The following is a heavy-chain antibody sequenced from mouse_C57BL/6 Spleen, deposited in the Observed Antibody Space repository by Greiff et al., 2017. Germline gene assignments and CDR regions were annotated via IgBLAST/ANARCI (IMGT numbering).Heavy chain of an antibody. CDR3: ARHYGSSYVNLYFGV. V-gene: IGHV1-64*01. J-gene: IGHJ1*03. CDR2: IHPNSGST. D-gene: IGHD1-1*01. CDR1: GYTFTSYW. Sequence: QVQLQQPGAELVKPGASVKLSCKASGYTFTSYWMHWVKQRPGQGLEWIGMIHPNSGSTNYNEKFKSKATLTVDKSSSTAYRQSSSLTSEDSAVYYCARHYGSSYVNLYFGVWGTGTTVTVAS.